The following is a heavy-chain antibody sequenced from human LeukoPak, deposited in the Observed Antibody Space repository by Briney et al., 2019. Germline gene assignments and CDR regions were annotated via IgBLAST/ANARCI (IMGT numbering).Heavy chain of an antibody. CDR2: INHSGST. Sequence: SETLSLTCAVYGGSFSGYYWSWIRQPPGKGLEWIGEINHSGSTNYNPSPKSRVTISVDTSKNQFSLKLSSVTAADTAVYYCASGIWFGELLPWGQGTLVTVSS. CDR3: ASGIWFGELLP. J-gene: IGHJ5*02. D-gene: IGHD3-10*01. V-gene: IGHV4-34*01. CDR1: GGSFSGYY.